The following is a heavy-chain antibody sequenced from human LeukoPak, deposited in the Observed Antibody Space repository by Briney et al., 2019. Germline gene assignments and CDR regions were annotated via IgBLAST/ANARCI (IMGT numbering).Heavy chain of an antibody. CDR1: GFTFSNYA. CDR2: ISGSGDST. V-gene: IGHV3-23*01. J-gene: IGHJ4*02. Sequence: GGSLRFSCAVSGFTFSNYAMSWVRQAPGKGLEWVSGISGSGDSTYYADTVKGRFTISRDNSKNTLYLQMNSLRVEDTAVYYCAKGEVGSYYDYFDYWGQGALVTASS. CDR3: AKGEVGSYYDYFDY. D-gene: IGHD1-26*01.